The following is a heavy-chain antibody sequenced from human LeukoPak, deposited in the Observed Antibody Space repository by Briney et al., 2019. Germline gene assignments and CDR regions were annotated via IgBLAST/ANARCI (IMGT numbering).Heavy chain of an antibody. CDR1: GFSFNNYA. V-gene: IGHV3-23*01. CDR3: AKDRGVTPIPFDY. J-gene: IGHJ4*02. Sequence: GGSLRPSCAAFGFSFNNYAMSWVRQAPGKGLEWVSAISGSGDNTYYADSVKGRFTISRDISKNRLYLQMNSLRAEDTAIYYCAKDRGVTPIPFDYWGQGTLVTVSS. CDR2: ISGSGDNT. D-gene: IGHD2-21*02.